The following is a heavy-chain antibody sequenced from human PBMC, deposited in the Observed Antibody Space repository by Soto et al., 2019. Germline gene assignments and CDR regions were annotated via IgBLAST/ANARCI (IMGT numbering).Heavy chain of an antibody. D-gene: IGHD3-16*01. CDR3: ASDGGTTGNFLDY. V-gene: IGHV3-33*01. Sequence: QVQLVESGGGVVQPGRSLRLSCAASGFTFSSYGMHWVRQAPGKGLEWVAVIWYDGSNKYYADSVKGRFTISRDNSKNTLYLQMNSLRAEDTAVYYCASDGGTTGNFLDYWGQGTLVTVSS. J-gene: IGHJ4*02. CDR1: GFTFSSYG. CDR2: IWYDGSNK.